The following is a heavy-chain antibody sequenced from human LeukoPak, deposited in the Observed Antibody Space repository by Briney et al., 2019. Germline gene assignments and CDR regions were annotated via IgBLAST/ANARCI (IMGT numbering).Heavy chain of an antibody. V-gene: IGHV3-15*01. D-gene: IGHD5-12*01. CDR3: TTVDIVATGGENWFDP. CDR1: GFSFTNAW. J-gene: IGHJ5*02. CDR2: IKSKTDGGTT. Sequence: GGSLRLSCAASGFSFTNAWMSWVRQAPGKGLEWVGRIKSKTDGGTTDYAAPVKGRFTISRDDSKNTLYLQMNSLKTEDTAVYYCTTVDIVATGGENWFDPWGQGTLVTVSS.